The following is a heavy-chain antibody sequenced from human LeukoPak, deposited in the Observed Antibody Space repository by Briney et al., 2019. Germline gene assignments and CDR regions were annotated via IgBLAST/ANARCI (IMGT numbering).Heavy chain of an antibody. CDR2: INTGNGNT. Sequence: ASVKVSCKTSGYTLTRYAIHWVRQAPGQRLEWMGWINTGNGNTKYSEKLQGRVTITRDTSASTAYMELSSLRSEDTAVYYCARDESDWGQGTLVTVSS. J-gene: IGHJ4*02. V-gene: IGHV1-3*04. CDR1: GYTLTRYA. CDR3: ARDESD.